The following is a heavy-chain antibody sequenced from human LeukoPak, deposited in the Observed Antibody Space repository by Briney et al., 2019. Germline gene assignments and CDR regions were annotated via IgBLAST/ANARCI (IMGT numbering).Heavy chain of an antibody. J-gene: IGHJ3*01. V-gene: IGHV1-69*01. Sequence: ASVKVSCKASGGTFSSYAISWVRQAPGQGLEWMGGIIPIFGTANYAQKFQGRVTITADESTSTAYMELSSLRSEDTAVYYCARGTYNTSPPDLWGQGTMVTVSS. CDR2: IIPIFGTA. D-gene: IGHD1-14*01. CDR1: GGTFSSYA. CDR3: ARGTYNTSPPDL.